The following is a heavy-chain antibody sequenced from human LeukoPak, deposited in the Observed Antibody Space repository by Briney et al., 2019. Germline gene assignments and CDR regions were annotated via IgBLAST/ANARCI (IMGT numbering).Heavy chain of an antibody. D-gene: IGHD3-3*01. J-gene: IGHJ6*02. CDR2: ISYDGSNK. V-gene: IGHV3-30*03. CDR3: ARRGSEWNSYFYPMDV. Sequence: GGSLRLSCAASGFTFSSYGMHWVRQAPGKGLEWVAVISYDGSNKYYADSVKGRFTVSRDNSKNTLYLQMNSLRAEDAAIYFCARRGSEWNSYFYPMDVWGQGTTVTVSS. CDR1: GFTFSSYG.